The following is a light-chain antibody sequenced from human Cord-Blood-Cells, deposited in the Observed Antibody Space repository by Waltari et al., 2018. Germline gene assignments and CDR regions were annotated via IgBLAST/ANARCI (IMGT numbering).Light chain of an antibody. Sequence: QSVLTQPPSASGTPGQRVTLSCSGSSSNIGSNYVYWYQQLPGTAPKLLIYRNNQRPSGVPDRFSGSKSGTSASLAISGLRSEDEADYYGAAWDDSLSGWVFGGGTKLTVL. V-gene: IGLV1-47*01. J-gene: IGLJ3*02. CDR3: AAWDDSLSGWV. CDR1: SSNIGSNY. CDR2: RNN.